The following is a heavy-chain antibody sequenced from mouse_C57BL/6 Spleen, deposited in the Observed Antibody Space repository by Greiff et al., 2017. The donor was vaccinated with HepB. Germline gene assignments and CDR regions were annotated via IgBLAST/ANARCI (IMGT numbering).Heavy chain of an antibody. CDR2: IDPSDSYT. D-gene: IGHD2-5*01. Sequence: QVQLQQPGAELVRPGTSVKLSCKASGYTFTSYWMHWVKQRPGQGLEWIGVIDPSDSYTNYNQKFKGKATLTVDTSSSTAYMQLSSLTSEDSAVYYCAKGATIVTFDYWGQGTTLTVSS. CDR1: GYTFTSYW. J-gene: IGHJ2*01. V-gene: IGHV1-59*01. CDR3: AKGATIVTFDY.